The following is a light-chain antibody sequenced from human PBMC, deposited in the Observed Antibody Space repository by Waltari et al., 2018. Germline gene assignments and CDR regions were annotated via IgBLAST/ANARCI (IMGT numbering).Light chain of an antibody. CDR3: QQRRDWPLT. V-gene: IGKV3-11*01. J-gene: IGKJ4*01. Sequence: DIVLTQSLAILSLSPGERASLSCRASQSVTNYLAWYQQKPGQAPRLLLYDTSNRATGIPARFSGSGFGTDFTLTISSLEPEDFAVYYCQQRRDWPLTFGGGTKVEIK. CDR2: DTS. CDR1: QSVTNY.